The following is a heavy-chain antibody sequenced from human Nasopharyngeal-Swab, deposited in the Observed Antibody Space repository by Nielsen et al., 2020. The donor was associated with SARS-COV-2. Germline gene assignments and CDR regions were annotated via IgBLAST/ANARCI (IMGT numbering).Heavy chain of an antibody. V-gene: IGHV4-34*01. Sequence: SATLSLTCAVYGGSFSGYYWSWIRQPPGKGLEWIGEINHSGSTNYNPSLKSRVTISVDTSKNQFSLKLSSVTAADTAVYYCARGGRVDSSGDYSLRKGFDPWGQGTLVTVSS. D-gene: IGHD3-22*01. CDR1: GGSFSGYY. CDR3: ARGGRVDSSGDYSLRKGFDP. CDR2: INHSGST. J-gene: IGHJ5*02.